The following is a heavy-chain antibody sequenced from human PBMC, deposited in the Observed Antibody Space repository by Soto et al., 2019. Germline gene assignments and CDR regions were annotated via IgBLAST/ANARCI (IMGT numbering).Heavy chain of an antibody. Sequence: SETLSLTCTVSGGSINTFYWSWVRQPAGKGLEWIGRIFSSGSTSFNPSLESRVAMSVDTSKNHFSLNLSSVTAADMAVYYCAREGSYSAYNFAHGIQLWSFDFWGQRALVTVSS. J-gene: IGHJ4*02. D-gene: IGHD5-12*01. V-gene: IGHV4-4*07. CDR3: AREGSYSAYNFAHGIQLWSFDF. CDR1: GGSINTFY. CDR2: IFSSGST.